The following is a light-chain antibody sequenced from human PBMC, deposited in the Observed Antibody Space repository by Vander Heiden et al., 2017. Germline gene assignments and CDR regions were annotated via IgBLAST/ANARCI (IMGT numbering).Light chain of an antibody. J-gene: IGLJ3*02. Sequence: QLVVTQSPSTSAPLGASVKLTCTLICGLSSYAIPWHPQQQEKGPGFLMKLNSDGSHTRGDGIPERFSCSSSGAKRYLTITGIQSEDEAAYYCQTWGTGIQVFGGGTSLTVL. V-gene: IGLV4-69*01. CDR1: CGLSSYA. CDR3: QTWGTGIQV. CDR2: LNSDGSH.